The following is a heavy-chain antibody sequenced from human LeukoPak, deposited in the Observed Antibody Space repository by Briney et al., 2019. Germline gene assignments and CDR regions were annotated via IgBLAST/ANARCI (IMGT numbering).Heavy chain of an antibody. Sequence: SETLSLTCTDSGGSISSSSYYWGWIRQPPGKGLEWIGSIYYSGSTYYNPSLKSRVTISVDTSKNQFSLKLSSATAADTAVYYCARHHAPSWFGELLYLTRFDPWGQGTLVTVSS. CDR3: ARHHAPSWFGELLYLTRFDP. J-gene: IGHJ5*02. D-gene: IGHD3-10*01. CDR2: IYYSGST. V-gene: IGHV4-39*01. CDR1: GGSISSSSYY.